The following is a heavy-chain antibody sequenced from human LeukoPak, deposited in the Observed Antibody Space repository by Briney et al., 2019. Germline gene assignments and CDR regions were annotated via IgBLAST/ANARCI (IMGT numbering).Heavy chain of an antibody. CDR1: GFTFSSYS. Sequence: GGSLRLSCAASGFTFSSYSINWVRQAPGKGLEWVSSISSSSSYIYYADSVKGRFTISRDNAKNSLYLQMNSLRAEDTAVYYCARLSDWTFRGRTYHYYGMDVWGQGTTVTVSS. J-gene: IGHJ6*02. CDR3: ARLSDWTFRGRTYHYYGMDV. D-gene: IGHD3/OR15-3a*01. V-gene: IGHV3-21*01. CDR2: ISSSSSYI.